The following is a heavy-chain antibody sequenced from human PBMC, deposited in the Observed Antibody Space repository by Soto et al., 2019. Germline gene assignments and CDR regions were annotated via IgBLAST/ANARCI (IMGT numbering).Heavy chain of an antibody. V-gene: IGHV1-69*13. CDR2: IIPIFGTA. CDR3: AREGHMVTNWFDP. D-gene: IGHD5-18*01. J-gene: IGHJ5*02. Sequence: SVKVSCKASGGTFSSYAISWVRQAPGQGLEWMGGIIPIFGTANYAQKFQGRVTITADESTSTAYMELSSLRSEDTAVYYCAREGHMVTNWFDPWGQGTLVTVSS. CDR1: GGTFSSYA.